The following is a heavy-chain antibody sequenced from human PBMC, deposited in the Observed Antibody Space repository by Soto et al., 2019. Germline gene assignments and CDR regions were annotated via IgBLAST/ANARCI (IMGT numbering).Heavy chain of an antibody. CDR2: IIPIFGTA. V-gene: IGHV1-69*13. D-gene: IGHD5-18*01. CDR3: ARLHSHGTYGMDV. Sequence: SVKVSCKASGGSFTYTLSWVRQAPGQGLEWMGGIIPIFGTANYAQKFQGRVTITADGSTKTAYMELSTLRSEDTAVYYCARLHSHGTYGMDVWGKGTTVTVSS. CDR1: GGSFTYT. J-gene: IGHJ6*04.